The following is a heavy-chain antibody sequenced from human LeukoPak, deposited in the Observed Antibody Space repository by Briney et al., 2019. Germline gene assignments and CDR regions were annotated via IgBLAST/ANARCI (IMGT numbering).Heavy chain of an antibody. CDR1: GGTFSSYA. D-gene: IGHD3-16*01. CDR3: ARDASMINFDY. Sequence: ASVKVSCKASGGTFSSYAISWVRQAPGQGLEWMGWIATSTGKPTYAQGFTGRFVFSLDTSVSTTYLHINSLKAEDTAVYYCARDASMINFDYWGQGSLVPVSS. J-gene: IGHJ4*02. V-gene: IGHV7-4-1*02. CDR2: IATSTGKP.